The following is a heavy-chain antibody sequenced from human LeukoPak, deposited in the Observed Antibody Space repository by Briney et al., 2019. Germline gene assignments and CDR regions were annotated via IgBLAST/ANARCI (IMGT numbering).Heavy chain of an antibody. CDR2: ISSSGGKT. J-gene: IGHJ4*02. CDR1: GFIFKTYA. D-gene: IGHD3-22*01. Sequence: GGSLRLSCAASGFIFKTYAMSWVRQGPGKGLEWVSAISSSGGKTYYADSVKGRFTISRDNSNDTMYLQMNSLGAEDSAVYYCAARSGYYGPFDFWGQGNLVAVSS. CDR3: AARSGYYGPFDF. V-gene: IGHV3-23*01.